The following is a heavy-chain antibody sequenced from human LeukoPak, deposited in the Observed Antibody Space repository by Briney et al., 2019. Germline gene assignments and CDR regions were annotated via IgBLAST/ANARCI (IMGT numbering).Heavy chain of an antibody. D-gene: IGHD1-26*01. CDR2: INHGGST. V-gene: IGHV4-34*01. Sequence: SETLSLTCAVYGGSIRGYYWSWIRQPPGKGLEWIGEINHGGSTNYNPSLKSRVTISVDTSKNQLSLKLSSLTAADTAVYYCARHEYSGSYYGLSWFDPWGQGTLVTVSS. J-gene: IGHJ5*02. CDR1: GGSIRGYY. CDR3: ARHEYSGSYYGLSWFDP.